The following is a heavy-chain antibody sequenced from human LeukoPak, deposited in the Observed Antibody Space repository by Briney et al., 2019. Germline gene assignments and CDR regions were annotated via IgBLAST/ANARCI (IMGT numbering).Heavy chain of an antibody. V-gene: IGHV4-34*01. CDR3: ARGRVNWNYVTFAFDY. D-gene: IGHD1-7*01. CDR2: INHSGST. CDR1: GGSFSGYY. Sequence: SETLSLTCAVYGGSFSGYYWSWIRQPPGKGLEWIGEINHSGSTNYNPSLKSRVTISVDTSKNQFSLKLSSVTAADTAVYYCARGRVNWNYVTFAFDYWGQGALVTVSS. J-gene: IGHJ4*02.